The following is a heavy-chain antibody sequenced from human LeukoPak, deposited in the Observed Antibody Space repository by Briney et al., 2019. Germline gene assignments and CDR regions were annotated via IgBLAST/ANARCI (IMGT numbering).Heavy chain of an antibody. V-gene: IGHV4-34*01. Sequence: SETLSLTCAVYGGSFSGYYWSWIRQPPGKGLEWIGEINHSGSTNYNPSLKSRVTISVDTSKNQFSLKLSSVTAADTAVYYCARSVGWFDPWGQGTLVTVSS. CDR2: INHSGST. CDR1: GGSFSGYY. J-gene: IGHJ5*02. CDR3: ARSVGWFDP.